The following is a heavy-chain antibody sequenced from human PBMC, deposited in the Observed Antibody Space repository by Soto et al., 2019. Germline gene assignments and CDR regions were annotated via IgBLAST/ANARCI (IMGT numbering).Heavy chain of an antibody. CDR1: GFTFSSYA. D-gene: IGHD2-15*01. J-gene: IGHJ5*02. V-gene: IGHV3-23*01. CDR2: ISGSGGST. Sequence: GGSLRLSCAASGFTFSSYAMSWVRQAPGKGLEWVSAISGSGGSTYYADSMKGRFTIYRENSKNTRYLQMNSLRAENTAVYYCAKDSSITPDLWAVVAAPFDPWGQGTLVTVSS. CDR3: AKDSSITPDLWAVVAAPFDP.